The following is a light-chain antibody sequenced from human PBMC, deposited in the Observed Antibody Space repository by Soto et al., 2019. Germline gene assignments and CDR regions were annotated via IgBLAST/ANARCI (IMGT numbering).Light chain of an antibody. J-gene: IGKJ5*01. CDR3: QQYNSYALT. Sequence: DIQMTQSPSTLSASVGDRVTITCRASQSISSWLAWYQQKPGRAPRLLISRASTLESGVPPRFSGSGFGTEFTLTIDSLQPDDFGTYYCQQYNSYALTFGQGTRLEIK. V-gene: IGKV1-5*03. CDR2: RAS. CDR1: QSISSW.